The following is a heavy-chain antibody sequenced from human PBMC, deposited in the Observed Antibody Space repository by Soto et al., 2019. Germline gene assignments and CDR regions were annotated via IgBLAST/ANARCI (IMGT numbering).Heavy chain of an antibody. V-gene: IGHV1-18*04. CDR1: GYTFTDYY. CDR2: ISAYNGNT. CDR3: ARVFGYSEEDYYYYGMDV. J-gene: IGHJ6*02. Sequence: ASVKVSCKASGYTFTDYYIHWVRQAPGQGLEWMGWISAYNGNTNYAQKLQGRVTMTTDTSTSTAYMELRSLRSDDTAVYYCARVFGYSEEDYYYYGMDVWGQGTTVTVSS. D-gene: IGHD3-3*01.